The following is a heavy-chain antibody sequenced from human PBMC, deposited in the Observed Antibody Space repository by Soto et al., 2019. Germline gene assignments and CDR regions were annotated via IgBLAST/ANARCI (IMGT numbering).Heavy chain of an antibody. Sequence: QVQLVESGGGVVQPGRSLRLSCAASGFPFTSYGRHWAREGPDKGLEWVAVISYVGSNKYYADSVKGRFTISRDNSKNMLYLQMNSLRPEDTALYYCVGGQYYFDYRGQGTLVIVSS. CDR1: GFPFTSYG. CDR2: ISYVGSNK. D-gene: IGHD3-10*01. V-gene: IGHV3-30*03. J-gene: IGHJ4*02. CDR3: VGGQYYFDY.